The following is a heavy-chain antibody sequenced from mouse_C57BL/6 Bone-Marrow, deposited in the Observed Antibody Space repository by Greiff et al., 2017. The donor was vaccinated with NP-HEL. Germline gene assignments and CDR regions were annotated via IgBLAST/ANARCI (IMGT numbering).Heavy chain of an antibody. D-gene: IGHD2-3*01. J-gene: IGHJ3*01. V-gene: IGHV1-64*01. CDR2: IHPNSCST. CDR3: AQGIYDGYLAWFAY. CDR1: GYTFTSYW. Sequence: QVQLQQPGAELVKPGASVKLSCKASGYTFTSYWMHWVKQRPGQGLEWIGMIHPNSCSTNYNEKFKSKATLTVDKSSSTAYMQLSSLTSEDSAVYYCAQGIYDGYLAWFAYWGQGTLVTVSA.